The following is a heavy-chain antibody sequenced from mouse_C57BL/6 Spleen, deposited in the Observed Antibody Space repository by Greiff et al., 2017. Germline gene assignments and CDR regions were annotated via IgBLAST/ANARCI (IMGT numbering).Heavy chain of an antibody. J-gene: IGHJ2*01. CDR3: ARSSITTVVEGFDY. CDR1: GYTFTSYW. Sequence: QVHVKQPGAELVKPGASVKLSCKASGYTFTSYWMHWVKQRPGQGLEWIGMIHPNSGSTNYNEKFKSKATLTVDKSSSTAYMQLSSLTSEDSAVYYCARSSITTVVEGFDYWGQGTTLTVSS. D-gene: IGHD1-1*01. V-gene: IGHV1-64*01. CDR2: IHPNSGST.